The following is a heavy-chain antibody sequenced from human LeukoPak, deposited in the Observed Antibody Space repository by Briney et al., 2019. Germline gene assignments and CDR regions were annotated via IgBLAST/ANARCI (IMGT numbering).Heavy chain of an antibody. CDR2: AKNKINSYTT. V-gene: IGHV3-72*01. Sequence: GGSLRLSCAASGFIFSDHYMDWVRQAPGKGLEWVGRAKNKINSYTTMYAASVKDRFTISRDDSKNSLYLQMNSLKTEDTAVYYCVRLTLDIVYPYYYYMDVWGKGTTVTVSS. J-gene: IGHJ6*03. CDR1: GFIFSDHY. D-gene: IGHD3-16*02. CDR3: VRLTLDIVYPYYYYMDV.